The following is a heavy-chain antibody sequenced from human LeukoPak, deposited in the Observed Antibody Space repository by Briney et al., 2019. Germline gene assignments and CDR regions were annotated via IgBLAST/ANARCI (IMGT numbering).Heavy chain of an antibody. Sequence: PSETLSLTCAVYGGSFSGYYWSWIRQPPGKGLEWIGEINHSGSTNYNPSLKSRVTISVDTSKNQFPLKLSSVTAADTAVYYCARFSNHGNYYYYGMDVWGQGTTVTVSS. J-gene: IGHJ6*02. CDR1: GGSFSGYY. D-gene: IGHD1-14*01. CDR2: INHSGST. CDR3: ARFSNHGNYYYYGMDV. V-gene: IGHV4-34*01.